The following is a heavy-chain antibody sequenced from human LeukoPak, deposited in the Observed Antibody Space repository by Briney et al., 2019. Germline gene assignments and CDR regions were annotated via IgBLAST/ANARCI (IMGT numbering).Heavy chain of an antibody. J-gene: IGHJ3*02. CDR1: GFTFSSYG. V-gene: IGHV3-33*01. Sequence: GGSVRLSCAASGFTFSSYGMHWVRQAPGKGLEWVAVIWYDGSNKYYADSVKGRFTISRHNSKNTLYLPMNSLRAEDTAVYYCARDQRVAYSSSWYGGAFDIWGQGTMVTVSS. D-gene: IGHD6-13*01. CDR3: ARDQRVAYSSSWYGGAFDI. CDR2: IWYDGSNK.